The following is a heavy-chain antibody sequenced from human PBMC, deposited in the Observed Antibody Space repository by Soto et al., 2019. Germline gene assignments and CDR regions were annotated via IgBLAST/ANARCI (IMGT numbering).Heavy chain of an antibody. J-gene: IGHJ4*02. D-gene: IGHD3-10*01. V-gene: IGHV3-23*01. CDR2: ISGSGGVT. CDR1: GFTFKNYD. Sequence: EVELLESGGGLVQPGGSLRLSCVASGFTFKNYDMRWIRQAPGKGLEWVSGISGSGGVTYYADSVKGQFTISRDNSKNTLYLKMNSLRAEDTAIYYCAKNRKFRSYYESAGHYDNWGQGTLVTVSS. CDR3: AKNRKFRSYYESAGHYDN.